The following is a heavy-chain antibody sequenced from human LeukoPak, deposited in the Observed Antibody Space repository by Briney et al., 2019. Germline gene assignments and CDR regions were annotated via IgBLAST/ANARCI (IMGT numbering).Heavy chain of an antibody. V-gene: IGHV3-23*01. CDR1: GFTFSSCA. Sequence: GGSLRLSCVASGFTFSSCAMSWVRQAPGKGLEWVSAIDVGGGNTYYADSVKGRFTFSRDNFKKTLHLQMNSLRAEDTAVYYCAKADTGGNYFDHWGQGTLVTVSS. J-gene: IGHJ4*02. CDR3: AKADTGGNYFDH. D-gene: IGHD1-26*01. CDR2: IDVGGGNT.